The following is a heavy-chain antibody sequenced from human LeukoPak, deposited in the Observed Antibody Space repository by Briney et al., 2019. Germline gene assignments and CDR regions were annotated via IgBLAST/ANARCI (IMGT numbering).Heavy chain of an antibody. D-gene: IGHD3-16*01. CDR1: GFTFSSYA. CDR3: AKAPRRYDYVWGSYLDY. V-gene: IGHV3-23*01. CDR2: ISGSGGST. J-gene: IGHJ4*02. Sequence: AGGSLRLSCAASGFTFSSYAMSWVRQAPGKGLEWVSAISGSGGSTYYADSVKGRFTISRDNSKNTLYLQMNSLRAEDTAVYYCAKAPRRYDYVWGSYLDYWGQGTLVTVSS.